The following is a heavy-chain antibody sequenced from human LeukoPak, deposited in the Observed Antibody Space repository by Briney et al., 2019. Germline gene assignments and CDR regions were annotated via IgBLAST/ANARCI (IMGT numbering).Heavy chain of an antibody. CDR2: ISSNGGST. CDR1: GFTFSSYA. CDR3: ARGSPWFGESSSFDY. J-gene: IGHJ4*02. Sequence: PGGSLRLSCAASGFTFSSYAMHWVRQAPGKGLEYVSAISSNGGSTYYANSVKGRLTISRDNSKNTLYLQMGSLRAEDMAVYYCARGSPWFGESSSFDYWGQGTLVTVSS. D-gene: IGHD3-10*01. V-gene: IGHV3-64*01.